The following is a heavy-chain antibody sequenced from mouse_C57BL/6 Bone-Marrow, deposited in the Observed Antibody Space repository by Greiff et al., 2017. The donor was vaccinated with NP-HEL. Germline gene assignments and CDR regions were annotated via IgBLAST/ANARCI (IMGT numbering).Heavy chain of an antibody. Sequence: QVQLQQSGPELVKPGASVKISCKASSYAFSSSWMNWVKQRPGKGLEWIGRIYPGDGDTNYNGKFKGKATLTADKSSSTAYMQLSSLTSEDSAVYFCANYYGSSFAYWGQGTLVTVSA. V-gene: IGHV1-82*01. CDR1: SYAFSSSW. CDR2: IYPGDGDT. J-gene: IGHJ3*01. D-gene: IGHD1-1*01. CDR3: ANYYGSSFAY.